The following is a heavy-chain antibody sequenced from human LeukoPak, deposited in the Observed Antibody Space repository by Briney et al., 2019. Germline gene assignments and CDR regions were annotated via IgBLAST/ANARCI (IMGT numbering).Heavy chain of an antibody. D-gene: IGHD5-18*01. CDR1: GYTFTSYY. CDR2: IIPIFGTA. Sequence: SVKVSCKASGYTFTSYYMHWVRQAPGQGLEWMGGIIPIFGTANYAQKFQGRVTITTDESTSTAYMELSSLRSEDTAVYYCARGSGYSYGFGYWGQGTLVTVSS. CDR3: ARGSGYSYGFGY. V-gene: IGHV1-69*05. J-gene: IGHJ4*02.